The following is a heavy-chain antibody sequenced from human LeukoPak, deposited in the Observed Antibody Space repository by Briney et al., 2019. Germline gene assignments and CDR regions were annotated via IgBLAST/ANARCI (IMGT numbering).Heavy chain of an antibody. CDR2: IRYDGSNK. J-gene: IGHJ6*03. CDR3: AKDRDSSGWYYYYYMDV. D-gene: IGHD6-19*01. Sequence: GGSLRLSCAASGFTFSSYGMHWVRQAPGKGLEWVAFIRYDGSNKYYADSVKGRFTISRDNSKNTLYLQMNSLRAEDTAVYYCAKDRDSSGWYYYYYMDVWGRGTTVTISS. V-gene: IGHV3-30*02. CDR1: GFTFSSYG.